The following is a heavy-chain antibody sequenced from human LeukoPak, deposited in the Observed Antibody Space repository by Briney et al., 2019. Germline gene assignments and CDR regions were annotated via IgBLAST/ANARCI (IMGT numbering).Heavy chain of an antibody. V-gene: IGHV3-49*04. J-gene: IGHJ4*02. CDR2: IRSKAYGGTT. CDR3: TTVLLWFGELLDY. D-gene: IGHD3-10*01. CDR1: GFTFGDYT. Sequence: GGSLRLSCTTSGFTFGDYTMSWVRQAPGKGLEWVGFIRSKAYGGTTDYAAPVKGRFTISRDDSKNTLYLQMNSLKTEDTAVYYCTTVLLWFGELLDYWGQGTLVTVSS.